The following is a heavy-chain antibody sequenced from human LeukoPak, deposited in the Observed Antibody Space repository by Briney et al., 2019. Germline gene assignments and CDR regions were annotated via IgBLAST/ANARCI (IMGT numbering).Heavy chain of an antibody. Sequence: TLSLTCTVSGGSISIGGYYWSWIRQPPGKALEWLALIYWDDDERYSPSLKTRLTITKDTSKNQVVLTMTNMDPVDTATYFCAHQTSGRELSFDYWGQGTLVTVSS. D-gene: IGHD3-10*01. CDR3: AHQTSGRELSFDY. CDR2: IYWDDDE. V-gene: IGHV2-5*08. CDR1: GGSISIGGYY. J-gene: IGHJ4*02.